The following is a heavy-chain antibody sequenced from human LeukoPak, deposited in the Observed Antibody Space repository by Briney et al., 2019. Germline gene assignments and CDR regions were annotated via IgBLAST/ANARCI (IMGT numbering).Heavy chain of an antibody. Sequence: GGSLRLSCAASGFTFSSYDMHWVRQAPGKGLEWVSAIGTAGDTYYPGSVKGRFTISRENAKNSLYLQMNSLTAGDTAVYFCSRVGSSGWPNYFDSWGQGTLVTVSS. J-gene: IGHJ4*02. V-gene: IGHV3-13*04. CDR2: IGTAGDT. CDR3: SRVGSSGWPNYFDS. CDR1: GFTFSSYD. D-gene: IGHD6-19*01.